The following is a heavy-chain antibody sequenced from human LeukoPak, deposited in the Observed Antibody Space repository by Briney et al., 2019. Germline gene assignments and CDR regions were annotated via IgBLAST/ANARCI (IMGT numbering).Heavy chain of an antibody. CDR1: VRSISSYY. CDR2: IYYSGST. CDR3: ARAGYSYELNY. V-gene: IGHV4-59*13. J-gene: IGHJ4*02. Sequence: SDTLSLTCTVSVRSISSYYWSWIPQPPGKGLEWIGYIYYSGSTNYNPSLKSRVTISVDTSKNQFSLKLSSVTAADTAVYYCARAGYSYELNYWGQGALVTVSS. D-gene: IGHD5-18*01.